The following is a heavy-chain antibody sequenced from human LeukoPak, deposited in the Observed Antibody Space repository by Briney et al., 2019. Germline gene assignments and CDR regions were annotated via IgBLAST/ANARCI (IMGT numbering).Heavy chain of an antibody. CDR2: IYYSGST. CDR3: ARWSSGSSGGVVDY. J-gene: IGHJ4*02. V-gene: IGHV4-59*01. D-gene: IGHD1-26*01. CDR1: GGSISSYY. Sequence: SETLSLTCTVSGGSISSYYWSWIRQPPGKGLEWIGYIYYSGSTNYNPSLKSRVTMSVDTSKNQFSLNLSSVTAADTAVYYCARWSSGSSGGVVDYWGQGTLVTVSS.